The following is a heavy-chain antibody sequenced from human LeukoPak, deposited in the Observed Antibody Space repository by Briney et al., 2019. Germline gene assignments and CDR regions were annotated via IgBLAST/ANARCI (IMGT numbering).Heavy chain of an antibody. Sequence: SETLSLTCAVSGGSFSGYYWSWIRQPPGKGLEWIREINHSGSTNYNPSLKSRVTISVDTSKNQFSLKLSSVTAADTAVYYCARMVVVVAATTYSGHYGMDVWGQGTTVTVSS. J-gene: IGHJ6*02. CDR1: GGSFSGYY. V-gene: IGHV4-34*01. D-gene: IGHD2-15*01. CDR3: ARMVVVVAATTYSGHYGMDV. CDR2: INHSGST.